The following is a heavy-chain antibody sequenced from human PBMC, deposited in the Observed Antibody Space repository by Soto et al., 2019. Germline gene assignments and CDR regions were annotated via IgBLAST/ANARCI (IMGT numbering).Heavy chain of an antibody. V-gene: IGHV3-7*05. CDR1: GFTFITYW. CDR2: IKQDGSEQ. Sequence: EVLLVESGGGLVQPGGSLRLYCAASGFTFITYWMSWGRQAPGKGLEWVANIKQDGSEQFYVDSVKGRFTISRDNAKNSLSLQMNSLRAEDTAVYFCARLPHPGIAVAGTVYWGQGTLVTVSS. CDR3: ARLPHPGIAVAGTVY. J-gene: IGHJ4*02. D-gene: IGHD6-19*01.